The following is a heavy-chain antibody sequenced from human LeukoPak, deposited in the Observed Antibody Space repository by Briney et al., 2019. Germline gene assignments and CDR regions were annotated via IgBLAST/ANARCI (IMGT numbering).Heavy chain of an antibody. V-gene: IGHV3-21*01. J-gene: IGHJ3*02. Sequence: GGSLRLSCAASGFTFSSYSMNWVRQAPGKGLEWVSSISSSSSYIYYADSVKGRFTISRDNAKNSLYLQMNSLRAEDTAVYYCAKEGLVTVDDAFDIWGQGTMVTVSS. CDR2: ISSSSSYI. CDR3: AKEGLVTVDDAFDI. CDR1: GFTFSSYS. D-gene: IGHD3-9*01.